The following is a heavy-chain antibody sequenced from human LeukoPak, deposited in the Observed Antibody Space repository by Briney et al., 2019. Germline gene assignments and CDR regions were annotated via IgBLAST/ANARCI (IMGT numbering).Heavy chain of an antibody. D-gene: IGHD3-3*01. V-gene: IGHV3-7*01. Sequence: GGSLRLSCAASGFTFSSYWMSWVRQAPGKGLEWVANIKQDGSEKYYVDSVKGRFTISRDNAKNSLYLQMNSLRAEDTAVYYCARSGVYYDFWSGPNMDVWGKGTTVTVSS. CDR3: ARSGVYYDFWSGPNMDV. J-gene: IGHJ6*04. CDR2: IKQDGSEK. CDR1: GFTFSSYW.